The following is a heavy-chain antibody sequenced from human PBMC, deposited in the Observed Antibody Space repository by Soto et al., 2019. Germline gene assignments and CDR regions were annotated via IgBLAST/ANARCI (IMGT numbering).Heavy chain of an antibody. Sequence: ASVKVSCKASGYTFTSYAMHWVRQAPGQRLEWMGWINAGNGNTKYSQKFQGRVTITRDTSASTAYMELSSLRSEDTAVYYCARGGRYFDWLIHGGASRGKNWFDPWGQGTLVTVSS. CDR2: INAGNGNT. CDR1: GYTFTSYA. J-gene: IGHJ5*02. V-gene: IGHV1-3*01. D-gene: IGHD3-9*01. CDR3: ARGGRYFDWLIHGGASRGKNWFDP.